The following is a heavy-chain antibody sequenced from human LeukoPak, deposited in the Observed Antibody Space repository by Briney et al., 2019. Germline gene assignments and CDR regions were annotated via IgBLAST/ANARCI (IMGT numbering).Heavy chain of an antibody. V-gene: IGHV3-15*01. Sequence: GGSLRLSCVASGFTFSNAWMSWVRQAPGKGLEWVGRIKSKTDGGTTDYAAPVKGRFTISRDDSKNTLYLQMNSLKTEDTAVYYCTTDPKLGSGWGKDCYFDYWGQGTLVTVSS. J-gene: IGHJ4*02. D-gene: IGHD6-19*01. CDR1: GFTFSNAW. CDR3: TTDPKLGSGWGKDCYFDY. CDR2: IKSKTDGGTT.